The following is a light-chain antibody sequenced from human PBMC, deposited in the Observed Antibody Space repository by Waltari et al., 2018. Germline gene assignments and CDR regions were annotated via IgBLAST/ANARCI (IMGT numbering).Light chain of an antibody. CDR1: SSDGGTYNR. V-gene: IGLV2-18*02. Sequence: QSALTQPPSVSGSPGQSVTISCTGSSSDGGTYNRVSWYQQPPGRAPKLIIYEVNNRPSGVPDRVSGSKSGNTASLTISGLQAEDDADYYCSSYTSRTTFVVFGGGTKLTVL. J-gene: IGLJ2*01. CDR2: EVN. CDR3: SSYTSRTTFVV.